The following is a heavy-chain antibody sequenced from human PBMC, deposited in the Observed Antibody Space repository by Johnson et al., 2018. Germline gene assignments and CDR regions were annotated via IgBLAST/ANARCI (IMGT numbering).Heavy chain of an antibody. CDR3: ENGPLFWSDIAEFPH. CDR1: GFIFSSYD. J-gene: IGHJ1*01. D-gene: IGHD3-3*01. Sequence: QVQLVESGGGVVQPGTSLRLSCVASGFIFSSYDMHWVRQVPGKGLEWVSVISFDGKVTYSADSIKGRLTISRDNSKNTVYLQMDSLRGDDTAIYYCENGPLFWSDIAEFPHWGQGTLVTVSS. V-gene: IGHV3-30*18. CDR2: ISFDGKVT.